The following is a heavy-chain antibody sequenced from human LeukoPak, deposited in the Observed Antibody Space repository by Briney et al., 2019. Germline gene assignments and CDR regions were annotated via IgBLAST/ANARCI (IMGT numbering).Heavy chain of an antibody. CDR3: VISITMIVVVIPTGDY. Sequence: PGGSLRLSCAASGFTFSSYSMNWVRQAPGKGLEWVSYISSSSSTIYYANSVKGRFTISRDNAKNSLYLQMNSLRAEDTAVYYCVISITMIVVVIPTGDYWGQGTLVTVSS. J-gene: IGHJ4*02. V-gene: IGHV3-48*04. D-gene: IGHD3-22*01. CDR1: GFTFSSYS. CDR2: ISSSSSTI.